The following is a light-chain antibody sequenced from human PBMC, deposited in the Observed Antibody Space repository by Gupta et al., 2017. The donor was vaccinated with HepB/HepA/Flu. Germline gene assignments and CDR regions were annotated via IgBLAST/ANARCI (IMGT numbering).Light chain of an antibody. J-gene: IGKJ1*01. Sequence: EIVLTQSPGTLSLSPGERATLSCRARQSVTSSYLAWYQQKPGQAPRLLIYGTSSRATSIPDRFSGSGSGTDFTLTISRLDPEDFAVYYCQHYGTSLWTFGQGTKVEIK. V-gene: IGKV3-20*01. CDR2: GTS. CDR3: QHYGTSLWT. CDR1: QSVTSSY.